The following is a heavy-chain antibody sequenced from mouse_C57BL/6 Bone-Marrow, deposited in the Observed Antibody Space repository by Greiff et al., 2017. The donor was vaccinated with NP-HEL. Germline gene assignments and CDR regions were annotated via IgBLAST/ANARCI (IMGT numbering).Heavy chain of an antibody. CDR2: ISSGGSYT. Sequence: EVQRVESGGDLVKPGGSLKLSCAASGFTFSSYGMSWVRQTPDKRLEWVATISSGGSYTYYPDSVKGRFTISRDNATNTLYLQMSSLKSEDTAMYYCARVFITTVGYPYFDYWGKGTTLTVSS. D-gene: IGHD1-1*01. V-gene: IGHV5-6*01. J-gene: IGHJ2*01. CDR3: ARVFITTVGYPYFDY. CDR1: GFTFSSYG.